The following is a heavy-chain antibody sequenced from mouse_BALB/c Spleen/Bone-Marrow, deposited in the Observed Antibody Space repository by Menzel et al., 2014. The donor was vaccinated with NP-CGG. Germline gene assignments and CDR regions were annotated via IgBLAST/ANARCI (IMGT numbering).Heavy chain of an antibody. CDR1: GYTFTSYW. Sequence: QVQLKQSGAELARPGASVKLSCKASGYTFTSYWMQWVKQRPGQGLEWIGAIYPGDGDTRYTQKFKGKATLTADKSSSTAYMQLSSLTSENSAVYFCARSGDSSGYGFAYWGQGTLVTVSA. V-gene: IGHV1-87*01. CDR3: ARSGDSSGYGFAY. CDR2: IYPGDGDT. J-gene: IGHJ3*01. D-gene: IGHD3-2*01.